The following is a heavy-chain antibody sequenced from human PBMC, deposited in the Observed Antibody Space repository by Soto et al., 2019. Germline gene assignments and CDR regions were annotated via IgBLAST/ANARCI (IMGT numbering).Heavy chain of an antibody. CDR2: IKQDGSEK. D-gene: IGHD5-12*01. J-gene: IGHJ4*02. CDR1: GFTFSSYW. V-gene: IGHV3-7*01. Sequence: EVQLVESGGGLVQPGGSLRLSCAASGFTFSSYWMSWVRQAPGKGLEWVANIKQDGSEKYYVDSVKGRFTISRDNAKNSLYLQRNSLRAEDTAVYYCAREYSGYDRPFDYWGQGTLVTVSS. CDR3: AREYSGYDRPFDY.